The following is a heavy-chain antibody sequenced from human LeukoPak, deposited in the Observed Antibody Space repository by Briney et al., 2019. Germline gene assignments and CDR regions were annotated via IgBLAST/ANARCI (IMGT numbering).Heavy chain of an antibody. D-gene: IGHD2-8*02. Sequence: PGGSLRLSCAASGFTFSSYWMSWVRQAPGKGLEWVSGISGSGGSTYYADSVKGRFTISRDNSKNTLYLQMNSLRAEDTAVYYCAKRVVYYFDYWGQGTLVTVSS. V-gene: IGHV3-23*01. CDR1: GFTFSSYW. J-gene: IGHJ4*02. CDR3: AKRVVYYFDY. CDR2: ISGSGGST.